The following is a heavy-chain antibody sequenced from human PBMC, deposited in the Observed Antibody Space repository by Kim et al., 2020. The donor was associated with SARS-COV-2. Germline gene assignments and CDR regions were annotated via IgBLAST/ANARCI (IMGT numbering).Heavy chain of an antibody. D-gene: IGHD2-15*01. J-gene: IGHJ5*02. CDR3: ATGRVAGPPAWFDP. CDR1: GYTLTELS. CDR2: FDPEDGET. Sequence: ASVKVSCKVSGYTLTELSMHWVRQAPGKGLEWMGGFDPEDGETIYAQKFQGRVSITEDTSTDTAYMELSSLRSEDTAAYYCATGRVAGPPAWFDPWGQGTLVTVSS. V-gene: IGHV1-24*01.